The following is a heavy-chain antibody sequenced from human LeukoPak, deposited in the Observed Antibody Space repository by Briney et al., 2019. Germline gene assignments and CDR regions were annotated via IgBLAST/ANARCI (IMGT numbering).Heavy chain of an antibody. CDR2: VYTSRTT. V-gene: IGHV4-4*07. D-gene: IGHD3-10*01. J-gene: IGHJ5*02. CDR1: GGSISGYY. CDR3: ARGFGHP. Sequence: SETLSLTCTVSGGSISGYYWSWFRQPAGKGLEWIGRVYTSRTTNYNPSLKSRVTMSIDTSKNQFSLKLTSVTAADTAVYYCARGFGHPWGQGTLVTVSS.